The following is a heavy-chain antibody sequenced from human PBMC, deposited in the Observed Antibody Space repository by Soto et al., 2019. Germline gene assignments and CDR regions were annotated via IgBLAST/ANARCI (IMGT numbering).Heavy chain of an antibody. CDR1: GFTFSSYA. CDR3: AKGSSSWYQTYFDY. Sequence: TGGSLRHSCAASGFTFSSYAMSWVRQAPGKGLEWVSAISGSGGSTYYADSVKGRFTISRDNSKNTLYLQMNSLRAEDTAVYYCAKGSSSWYQTYFDYWGQGTLVTVSS. D-gene: IGHD6-13*01. V-gene: IGHV3-23*01. CDR2: ISGSGGST. J-gene: IGHJ4*02.